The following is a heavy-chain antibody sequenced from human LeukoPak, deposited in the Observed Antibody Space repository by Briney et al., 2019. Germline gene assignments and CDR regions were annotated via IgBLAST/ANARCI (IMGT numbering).Heavy chain of an antibody. CDR2: ISGSAGSI. D-gene: IGHD4-11*01. CDR1: GFPFSTYP. CDR3: AKGATVTSLYFDS. J-gene: IGHJ4*02. Sequence: GGSLRLPCVASGFPFSTYPMNWSRQAPGKGREGFSGISGSAGSINYADSVEGRFTISRAHSKNTLYLQMNSLRAEDTAVYYCAKGATVTSLYFDSWGQGTLVTVSS. V-gene: IGHV3-23*01.